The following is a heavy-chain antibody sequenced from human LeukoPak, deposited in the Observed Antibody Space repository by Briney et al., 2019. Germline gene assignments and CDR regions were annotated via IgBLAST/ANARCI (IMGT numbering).Heavy chain of an antibody. Sequence: GGSLRLSCAASGFTFSNAWMSWVRQAPGKGLEWVSSISSSSSYIYYADSVKGRFTISRDNAKNSLYLQMNSLRAEDTAVYYCAREMGESSSWYQYYYGMDVWGQGTTVTVSS. V-gene: IGHV3-21*01. J-gene: IGHJ6*02. D-gene: IGHD6-13*01. CDR2: ISSSSSYI. CDR1: GFTFSNAW. CDR3: AREMGESSSWYQYYYGMDV.